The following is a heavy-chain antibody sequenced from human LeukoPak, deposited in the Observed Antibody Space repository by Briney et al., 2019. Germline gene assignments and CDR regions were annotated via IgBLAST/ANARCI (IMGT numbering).Heavy chain of an antibody. D-gene: IGHD6-13*01. CDR3: ARHDPGTLIAAAGSDAFDI. CDR2: IYYSGST. V-gene: IGHV4-59*08. CDR1: GGSISSYY. Sequence: SETLSLTCTVSGGSISSYYWSWIRQPPGKGLGWIGYIYYSGSTNYNPSLKSRVTISVDTSKNQFSLKLSSVTAADTAVYYCARHDPGTLIAAAGSDAFDIWGQGTMVTVSS. J-gene: IGHJ3*02.